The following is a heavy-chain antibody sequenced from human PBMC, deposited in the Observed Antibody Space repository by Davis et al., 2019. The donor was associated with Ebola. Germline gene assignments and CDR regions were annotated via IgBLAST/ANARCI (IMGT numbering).Heavy chain of an antibody. V-gene: IGHV4-34*01. CDR3: ARVGMATIGSPLDY. D-gene: IGHD5-24*01. Sequence: SQTLSLTCAVYGGSFSGYYWSWIRQPPGKGLEWIGEITHSGSTNYNPSLKSRVTISVDTSKNQFSLKLSSVTAADTAVYYCARVGMATIGSPLDYWGQGTLVTVSS. CDR1: GGSFSGYY. J-gene: IGHJ4*02. CDR2: ITHSGST.